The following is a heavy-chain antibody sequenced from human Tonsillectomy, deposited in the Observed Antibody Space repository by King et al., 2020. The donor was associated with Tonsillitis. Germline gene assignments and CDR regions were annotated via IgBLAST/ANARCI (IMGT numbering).Heavy chain of an antibody. Sequence: VQLQESGPGLVKPSETLSLTCTVSGGSISTYNWNWIRQPAGKGLEWIGRSYSSGSTNYNPSLKSRVTMSVDTSKNQFSLKLTSVTAEDTAVYYCARCGSTSCYIIQWGQGTLVTVSS. CDR3: ARCGSTSCYIIQ. D-gene: IGHD2-2*02. CDR1: GGSISTYN. J-gene: IGHJ4*02. V-gene: IGHV4-4*07. CDR2: SYSSGST.